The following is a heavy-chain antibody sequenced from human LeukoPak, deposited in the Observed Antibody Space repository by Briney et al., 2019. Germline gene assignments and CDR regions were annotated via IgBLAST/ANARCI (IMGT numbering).Heavy chain of an antibody. J-gene: IGHJ4*02. CDR3: ARKPGYSSGWYLY. CDR1: GGSFSGYY. D-gene: IGHD6-19*01. Sequence: SETLSLTCAVYGGSFSGYYWSWIRQPPGKGLEWSGEINHSGSTNYNPSLKSRVTISVDTSKNQFSLKLNSVTAADTAVYYCARKPGYSSGWYLYWGQGTLVTVSS. V-gene: IGHV4-34*01. CDR2: INHSGST.